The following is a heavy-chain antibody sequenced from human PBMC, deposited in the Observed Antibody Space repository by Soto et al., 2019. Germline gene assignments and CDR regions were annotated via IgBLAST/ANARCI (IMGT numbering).Heavy chain of an antibody. Sequence: PGESLKISCKGSGYSFTSYWIGCVRQMPGKGLEWMGIIYPGDSDTRYSPSFQGQVTISADKSISTAYLQWSSLKASDTAMYYCARHGGYSYGQAWFDPWGQGTLVTVSS. CDR2: IYPGDSDT. J-gene: IGHJ5*02. D-gene: IGHD5-18*01. CDR1: GYSFTSYW. CDR3: ARHGGYSYGQAWFDP. V-gene: IGHV5-51*01.